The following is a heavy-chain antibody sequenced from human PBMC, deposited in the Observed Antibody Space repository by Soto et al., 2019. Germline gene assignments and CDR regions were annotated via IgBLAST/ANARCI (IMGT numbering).Heavy chain of an antibody. Sequence: GGSLSLSCAASGFSFSVYSVNWVRQAPGKGLEWVAFIDLRGTTAYYRDSVKGRFTIFKDKSTNTVHLQMKGLTVEDAAVYYCTKDRVTDGIYSFDYWGQGALVTVSS. CDR2: IDLRGTTA. V-gene: IGHV3-23*03. CDR1: GFSFSVYS. D-gene: IGHD2-15*01. CDR3: TKDRVTDGIYSFDY. J-gene: IGHJ4*02.